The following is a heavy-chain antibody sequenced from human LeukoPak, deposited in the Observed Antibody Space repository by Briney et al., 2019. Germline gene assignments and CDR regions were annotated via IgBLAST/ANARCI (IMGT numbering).Heavy chain of an antibody. CDR2: ISYDGSNK. D-gene: IGHD5-18*01. CDR1: GFTFSSYG. J-gene: IGHJ4*02. Sequence: GGSLRLSCAASGFTFSSYGMHWVRQAPGKGLEWVAVISYDGSNKYYADSVKGRFTISRDNSKNTLYLQMNSLRAEDTAVYYCAKDLDRIQLGPRFDYWGQGTLVTVSS. CDR3: AKDLDRIQLGPRFDY. V-gene: IGHV3-30*18.